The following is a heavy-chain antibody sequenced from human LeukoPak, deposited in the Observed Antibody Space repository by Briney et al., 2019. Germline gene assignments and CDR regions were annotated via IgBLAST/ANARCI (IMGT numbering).Heavy chain of an antibody. CDR3: ATLNWIQLWLAFDY. CDR1: GFTFSSYA. V-gene: IGHV3-23*01. J-gene: IGHJ4*02. D-gene: IGHD5-18*01. CDR2: ISGSGGST. Sequence: GGSLRLSYAASGFTFSSYAMSWVRQAPGKGLEWVSAISGSGGSTYYADSVKGRFTISRDNSKNTLYLQMNSLRAEDTAVYYCATLNWIQLWLAFDYWGQGTLVTVSS.